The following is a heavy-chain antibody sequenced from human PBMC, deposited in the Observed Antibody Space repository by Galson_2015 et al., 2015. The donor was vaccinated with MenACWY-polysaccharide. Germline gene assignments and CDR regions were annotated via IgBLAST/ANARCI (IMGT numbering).Heavy chain of an antibody. CDR3: ARGYSGYD. D-gene: IGHD5-12*01. CDR1: GFTFSTYW. Sequence: LRLSCAASGFTFSTYWMHWVRQAPGKGLVWVSRIKSDGSSTSYADSVKGRFTISRDNAKNTLYLQMDSLRAEDTAVYYCARGYSGYDWGQGTLVTVSS. J-gene: IGHJ4*02. CDR2: IKSDGSST. V-gene: IGHV3-74*01.